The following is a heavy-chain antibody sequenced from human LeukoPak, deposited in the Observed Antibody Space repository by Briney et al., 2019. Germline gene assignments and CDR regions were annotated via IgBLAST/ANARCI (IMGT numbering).Heavy chain of an antibody. CDR3: ARYTYYDILTDIDPFDY. CDR1: GFTFSSYS. D-gene: IGHD3-9*01. Sequence: GGSLRLSCAASGFTFSSYSMNWVRQAPGKGLEWVSYISSSSSTIYYADSVKGRFTISRDNAKNSLYLQMNSLRDEDTAVYYCARYTYYDILTDIDPFDYWGQGTLVTVSS. V-gene: IGHV3-48*02. CDR2: ISSSSSTI. J-gene: IGHJ4*02.